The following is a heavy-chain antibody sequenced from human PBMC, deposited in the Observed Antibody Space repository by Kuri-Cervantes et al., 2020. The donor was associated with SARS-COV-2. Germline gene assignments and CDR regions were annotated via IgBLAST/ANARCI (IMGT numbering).Heavy chain of an antibody. Sequence: SVKVSCKASGGTFSSYAVSWVRQAPGQGLEWMGGIIPILGTPNYAQKFQGRVTITADESTSTAYMELSSLRSEDTAVYYCALGYWGGGYPRYYCYMDVWGKGTTVTVSS. CDR3: ALGYWGGGYPRYYCYMDV. CDR2: IIPILGTP. V-gene: IGHV1-69*13. J-gene: IGHJ6*03. D-gene: IGHD2-15*01. CDR1: GGTFSSYA.